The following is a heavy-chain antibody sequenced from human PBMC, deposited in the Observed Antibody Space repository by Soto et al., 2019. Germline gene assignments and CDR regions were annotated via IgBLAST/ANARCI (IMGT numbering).Heavy chain of an antibody. V-gene: IGHV4-31*03. D-gene: IGHD4-17*01. CDR3: ARFENGDSKDTKAVDI. J-gene: IGHJ3*02. CDR2: IYYSGST. CDR1: GGSISSGGYY. Sequence: PLEILSFTYTVSGGSISSGGYYWSWIREQPGKGLEWIVYIYYSGSTYYNPSLKSRVTISVETSKNQFSLKLSSVTAAETAVYYCARFENGDSKDTKAVDIWGRWKMVTVSS.